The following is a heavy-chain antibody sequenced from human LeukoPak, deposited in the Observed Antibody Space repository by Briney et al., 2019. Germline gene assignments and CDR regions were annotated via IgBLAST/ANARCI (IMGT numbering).Heavy chain of an antibody. CDR1: GGTFSSYA. J-gene: IGHJ4*02. V-gene: IGHV1-69*05. D-gene: IGHD3-10*01. CDR2: IIPIFGTA. CDR3: ARSGVLLWFGDQEKATFDY. Sequence: SVKVSCKASGGTFSSYAISWVRQAPGQGLGWMGGIIPIFGTANYAQKFQGRVTITTDESTSTAYMELSSLRSEDTAVYYCARSGVLLWFGDQEKATFDYWGQGTLVTVSS.